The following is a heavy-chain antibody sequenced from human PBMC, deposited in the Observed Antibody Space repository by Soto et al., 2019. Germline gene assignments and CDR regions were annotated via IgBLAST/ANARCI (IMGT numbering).Heavy chain of an antibody. D-gene: IGHD5-18*01. CDR1: GGSISSGDYY. J-gene: IGHJ5*02. CDR3: ARAITSRGYSYGYINWFDP. V-gene: IGHV4-30-4*01. Sequence: SETLSLTCTVSGGSISSGDYYWSWIRQPPGKGLEWIGYIYYSGSTYYNPSLKSRVTISVDTSKNQFSLKLSSVTAADTAVYYCARAITSRGYSYGYINWFDPWGQGTLVTVSS. CDR2: IYYSGST.